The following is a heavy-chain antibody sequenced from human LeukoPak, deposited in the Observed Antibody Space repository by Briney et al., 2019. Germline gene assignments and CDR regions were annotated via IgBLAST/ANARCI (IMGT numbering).Heavy chain of an antibody. Sequence: GGSLRLSCAASGFTFSSCAMSWVRQAPGKGLEWVSAISGGGGNTYYADSVKGRFTISRDNAKNTLYLQMNTLRVEDTAVYYCTRDLMDYDVSTGLHHYYMDVWGQGTTVTVSS. J-gene: IGHJ6*02. D-gene: IGHD3-9*01. V-gene: IGHV3-23*01. CDR2: ISGGGGNT. CDR1: GFTFSSCA. CDR3: TRDLMDYDVSTGLHHYYMDV.